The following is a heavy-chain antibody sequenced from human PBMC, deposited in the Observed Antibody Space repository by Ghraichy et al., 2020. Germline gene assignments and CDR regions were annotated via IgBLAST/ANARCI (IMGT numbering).Heavy chain of an antibody. J-gene: IGHJ6*02. CDR1: GGSISSSGDYF. V-gene: IGHV4-30-4*01. Sequence: SETLSLTCTVSGGSISSSGDYFWSWVRQPPGKGLEWIGYIYYSGNTYYRPSLKSRVTISVDTSKNQFSLKLSSVTAADSAAYYCARARVICSGSHRGMDVWGQGTTVTASS. CDR3: ARARVICSGSHRGMDV. D-gene: IGHD2-15*01. CDR2: IYYSGNT.